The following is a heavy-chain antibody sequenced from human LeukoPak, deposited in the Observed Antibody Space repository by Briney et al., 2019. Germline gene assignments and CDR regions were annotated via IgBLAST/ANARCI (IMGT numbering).Heavy chain of an antibody. CDR1: GFTFSSYA. Sequence: GGSLRLSCAASGFTFSSYAMSWVRQAPGKGLEWVSAISGSGGSTYYADSVKGRFTISRDNSKNTLYLQMNSLRAEDTAVYYGAKGLKGCSGSSCYYFFDFWGQGALITVSS. CDR2: ISGSGGST. V-gene: IGHV3-23*01. D-gene: IGHD2-15*01. J-gene: IGHJ4*02. CDR3: AKGLKGCSGSSCYYFFDF.